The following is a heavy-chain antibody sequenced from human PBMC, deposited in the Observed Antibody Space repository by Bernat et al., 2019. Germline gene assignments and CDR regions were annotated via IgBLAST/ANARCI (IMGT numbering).Heavy chain of an antibody. Sequence: EVQLLESGGGLVQPGGSLRLSCAASGFTFGSYAMSWVRQAPGKGLEWVSGISGPGTSTYYADSVKGRFSMSRDNSENTQYLQMNSLRAEDAAVYYCAKDLSMYSSGWYGLDYWGQGTLVTVSS. V-gene: IGHV3-23*01. J-gene: IGHJ4*02. CDR3: AKDLSMYSSGWYGLDY. CDR1: GFTFGSYA. D-gene: IGHD6-19*01. CDR2: ISGPGTST.